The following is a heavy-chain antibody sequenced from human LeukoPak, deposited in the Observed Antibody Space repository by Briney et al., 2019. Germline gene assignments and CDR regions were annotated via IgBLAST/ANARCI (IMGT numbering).Heavy chain of an antibody. CDR3: ARERGDYYYYGMDV. J-gene: IGHJ6*02. CDR2: ISYDGSNK. Sequence: GGSLRLSCAASGFTFSSYAMPWVRQAPGKGLEWVAVISYDGSNKYYADSVKGRFTISRDNSKNTLYLQMNSLRAEDTAVYYCARERGDYYYYGMDVWGQGTTVTVSS. V-gene: IGHV3-30-3*01. CDR1: GFTFSSYA.